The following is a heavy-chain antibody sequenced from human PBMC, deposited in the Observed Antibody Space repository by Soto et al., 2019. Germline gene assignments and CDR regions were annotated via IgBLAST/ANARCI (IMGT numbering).Heavy chain of an antibody. J-gene: IGHJ3*02. CDR2: ISGSGGST. CDR1: GFTFSSYA. CDR3: AKDIHYYDSSGYIAFDI. Sequence: EVQLLESGGGLVQPGGSLRLSCAASGFTFSSYAMSWVRQAPGKGLEWVSAISGSGGSTYYADSVKGRFTISRDNSKNTLYLQMNSLRAEDTDVYYCAKDIHYYDSSGYIAFDIWGQGTMVTVSS. V-gene: IGHV3-23*01. D-gene: IGHD3-22*01.